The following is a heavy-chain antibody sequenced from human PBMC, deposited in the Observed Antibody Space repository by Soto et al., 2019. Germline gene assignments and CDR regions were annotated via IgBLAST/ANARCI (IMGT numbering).Heavy chain of an antibody. J-gene: IGHJ6*02. CDR1: GGTFSSYA. V-gene: IGHV1-69*13. CDR3: ARGSPNYGSAPAYGMDV. D-gene: IGHD3-10*01. CDR2: IIPIFGTA. Sequence: ASVKVSCKASGGTFSSYAISWVLQAPGQGLEWMGGIIPIFGTANYAQKFQGRVTITADESTSTAYMELSSLRSEDTAVYYCARGSPNYGSAPAYGMDVWGQGTTVTVSS.